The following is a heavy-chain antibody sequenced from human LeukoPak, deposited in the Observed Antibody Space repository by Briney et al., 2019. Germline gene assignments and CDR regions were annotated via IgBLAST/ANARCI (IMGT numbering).Heavy chain of an antibody. CDR1: GYSFTNYG. D-gene: IGHD2-8*02. CDR2: ISGYNSKP. CDR3: AVVYADSFYYYYMDV. V-gene: IGHV1-18*01. J-gene: IGHJ6*03. Sequence: ASVKVSCKTSGYSFTNYGITWVRQAPGQGLEWMGWISGYNSKPFYAQNFQGRVTMTTDTSTSTVYMELSSLRSEDTAVYYCAVVYADSFYYYYMDVWGKGTTVTVSS.